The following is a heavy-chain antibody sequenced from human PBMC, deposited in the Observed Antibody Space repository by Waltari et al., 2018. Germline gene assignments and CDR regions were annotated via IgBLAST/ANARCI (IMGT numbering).Heavy chain of an antibody. CDR1: GFTFSKAW. D-gene: IGHD6-13*01. CDR2: IKSKTDGGTT. Sequence: EVQLVASGGGLVKPGGSLRLSCAASGFTFSKAWMSWVRQAPGKGLEGVGRIKSKTDGGTTDYAAPVKGRFTISRDDSKNTLYRQMNSLKTEDTAVYYCTTADSRGGAYWGQGTLVTVSS. V-gene: IGHV3-15*01. CDR3: TTADSRGGAY. J-gene: IGHJ4*02.